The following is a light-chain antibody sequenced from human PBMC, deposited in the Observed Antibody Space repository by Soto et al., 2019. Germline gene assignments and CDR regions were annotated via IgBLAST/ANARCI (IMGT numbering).Light chain of an antibody. CDR2: AAS. J-gene: IGKJ5*01. V-gene: IGKV1-9*01. CDR1: QGISSS. CDR3: QRGYSYPIT. Sequence: DIQLTQSPSFLSASVGDRVTIPCRASQGISSSLDWYQQKPEKAPKLLIYAASTSQSGVPSRCSGSGSGTEFTLTIGRLQPEDYATYYCQRGYSYPITFGQGTRLEIK.